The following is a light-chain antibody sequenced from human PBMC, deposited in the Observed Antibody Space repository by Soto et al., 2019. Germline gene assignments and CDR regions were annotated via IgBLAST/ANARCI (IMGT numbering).Light chain of an antibody. CDR2: AAS. V-gene: IGKV1-8*01. J-gene: IGKJ5*01. Sequence: AIRMTHSPSSLSASTGDIVTITCRASQGISSYLAWYQQKPGKAPKLLIYAASTLQSEVPSRFSGSGSGTDFTLTISCLQSEDFATYYCQQYYSYPTLGQGTRLEIK. CDR3: QQYYSYPT. CDR1: QGISSY.